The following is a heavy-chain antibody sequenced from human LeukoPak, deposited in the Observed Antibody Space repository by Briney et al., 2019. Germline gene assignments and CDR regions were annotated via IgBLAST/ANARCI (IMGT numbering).Heavy chain of an antibody. J-gene: IGHJ5*02. CDR2: INPNSGGT. CDR1: GYTFTGYY. V-gene: IGHV1-2*02. D-gene: IGHD6-19*01. Sequence: ASVKVSCKASGYTFTGYYMHWVRQAPGQGLEWMGWINPNSGGTNYAQKFQGRVTMTRDTSISTAYMELSRLRSDDTAVYYRARVSAVAGKGDWFDPWGQGTLVTVSS. CDR3: ARVSAVAGKGDWFDP.